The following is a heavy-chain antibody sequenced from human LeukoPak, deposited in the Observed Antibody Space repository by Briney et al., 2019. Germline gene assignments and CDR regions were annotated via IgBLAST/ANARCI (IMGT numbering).Heavy chain of an antibody. CDR1: GYTFTNSW. CDR3: SRQGCSITSCHTIDS. D-gene: IGHD2-2*02. J-gene: IGHJ4*02. V-gene: IGHV5-51*01. Sequence: GESLKISCKGSGYTFTNSWIGWVRQMPGKGLELMGIIYPGDSQTRYSPSFQGQVTLSVDESISTAYLQWGSLKASDTAMYYCSRQGCSITSCHTIDSWGQGTLVTVSS. CDR2: IYPGDSQT.